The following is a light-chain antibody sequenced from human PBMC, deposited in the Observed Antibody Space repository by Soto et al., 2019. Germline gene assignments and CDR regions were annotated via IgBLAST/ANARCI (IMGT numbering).Light chain of an antibody. V-gene: IGLV2-14*01. CDR2: EVS. J-gene: IGLJ1*01. CDR3: SSYTSSSTPYV. Sequence: QYVLTQPASVSGSPVQAITISCTGTSSDVGGYNYVSWYQQHPGKAHKLMIYEVSNRPSGVSNRFSGSKSGNTGSLTISGLQAEDEADYYCSSYTSSSTPYVFGTGTKLTVL. CDR1: SSDVGGYNY.